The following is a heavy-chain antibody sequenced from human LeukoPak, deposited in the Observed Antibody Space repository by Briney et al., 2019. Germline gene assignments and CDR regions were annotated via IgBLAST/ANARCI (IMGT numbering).Heavy chain of an antibody. Sequence: GGPLRLSCAASGFTFDDYAMHWVRQAPGKGLEWVSGISWNSGSIGYADSVKGRFTISRDNAKNSLYLQMNSLRAEDTAVYFCARSGYSSTWYLQNFELDYWGQGTLVTVSS. V-gene: IGHV3-9*01. CDR3: ARSGYSSTWYLQNFELDY. CDR2: ISWNSGSI. CDR1: GFTFDDYA. J-gene: IGHJ4*02. D-gene: IGHD2-2*01.